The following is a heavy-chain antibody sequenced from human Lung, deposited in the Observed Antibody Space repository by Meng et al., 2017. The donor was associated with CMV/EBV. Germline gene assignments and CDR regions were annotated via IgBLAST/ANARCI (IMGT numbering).Heavy chain of an antibody. CDR2: IDPNSGGT. CDR1: GYTFTGYY. V-gene: IGHV1-2*02. Sequence: SXXVSXXSSGYTFTGYYMHWVRQAPGQGLEWMGWIDPNSGGTNYAQKFQGRVTMTRDTSINTAYMELSRLRSDDTAVYYCSRDLVTIFGVVGTFGYWGQGTXVTVSS. J-gene: IGHJ4*02. D-gene: IGHD3-3*01. CDR3: SRDLVTIFGVVGTFGY.